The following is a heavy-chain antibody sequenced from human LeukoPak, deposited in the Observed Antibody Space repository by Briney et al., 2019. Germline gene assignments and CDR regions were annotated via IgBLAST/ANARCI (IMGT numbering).Heavy chain of an antibody. Sequence: SETPSLTCTISGRSISSSGYYWGWIRQPPGTGLEWIASIYYSGITYSNPSLKSRVTISVDTSKNQLSLKLISLTAADTAVYYCARHEYSGSYYGLSWFDPWGQGTLVTVSS. CDR3: ARHEYSGSYYGLSWFDP. CDR1: GRSISSSGYY. CDR2: IYYSGIT. D-gene: IGHD1-26*01. V-gene: IGHV4-39*01. J-gene: IGHJ5*02.